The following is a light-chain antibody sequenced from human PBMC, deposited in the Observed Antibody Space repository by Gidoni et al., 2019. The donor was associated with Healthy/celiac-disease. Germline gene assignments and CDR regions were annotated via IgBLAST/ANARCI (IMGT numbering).Light chain of an antibody. Sequence: DNQMNQSPSSLSASVGDRVTITCQASQDISNYLNWYQQKPGKATKLLIYDASNLETGVPSRFSGSGSGTDFTFTISSLQPEDIATYYCQQYDNLPWPFGPGTKVDIK. J-gene: IGKJ3*01. CDR2: DAS. V-gene: IGKV1-33*01. CDR3: QQYDNLPWP. CDR1: QDISNY.